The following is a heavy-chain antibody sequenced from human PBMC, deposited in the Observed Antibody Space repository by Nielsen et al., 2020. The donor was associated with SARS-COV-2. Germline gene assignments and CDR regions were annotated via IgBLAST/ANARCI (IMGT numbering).Heavy chain of an antibody. CDR2: IYYSGST. J-gene: IGHJ3*02. Sequence: SETLSLTCTVSGGSISSYYWSWMRQPPGKGLEWSGYIYYSGSTYYNPSLKSRVTISVDTSKNQFSLKLSSVTAADTAVYYCARVRITMIVVVDAFDIWGQGTMVTVSS. CDR1: GGSISSYY. V-gene: IGHV4-59*12. CDR3: ARVRITMIVVVDAFDI. D-gene: IGHD3-22*01.